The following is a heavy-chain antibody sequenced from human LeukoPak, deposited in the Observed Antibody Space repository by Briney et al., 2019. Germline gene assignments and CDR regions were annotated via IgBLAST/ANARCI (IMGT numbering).Heavy chain of an antibody. J-gene: IGHJ4*02. D-gene: IGHD6-13*01. CDR3: EAAADDLDY. Sequence: GGSLRLSCAASGFTFSSYWMHWVRQAPGKGLVWDSRINSDGSSTSYADSVKGRFTISRDNAKNTLYLQMNSLRAEDTAVYYCEAAADDLDYWGQGTLVTVSS. V-gene: IGHV3-74*01. CDR1: GFTFSSYW. CDR2: INSDGSST.